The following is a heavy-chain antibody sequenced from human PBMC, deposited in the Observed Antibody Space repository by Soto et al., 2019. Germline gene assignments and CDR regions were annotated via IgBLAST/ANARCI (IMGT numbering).Heavy chain of an antibody. CDR3: AKDSSVTAAGSGGGFDP. CDR1: GFDFNTYG. Sequence: QVQLVQSGGCVVQPGRSLRLSCAASGFDFNTYGLHWVRQAPGKGLEWVAGISFDGGNQYYADSVKGRFTISRDKSNNTLYLQMNSLGAEDTATYYCAKDSSVTAAGSGGGFDPWGQGTLVIVSS. CDR2: ISFDGGNQ. J-gene: IGHJ5*02. V-gene: IGHV3-30*18. D-gene: IGHD6-13*01.